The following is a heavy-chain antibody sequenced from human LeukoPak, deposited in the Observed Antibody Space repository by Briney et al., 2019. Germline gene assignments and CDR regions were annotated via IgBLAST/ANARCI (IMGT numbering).Heavy chain of an antibody. CDR3: ARDGPDSNDSVPYY. V-gene: IGHV4-34*01. J-gene: IGHJ4*02. D-gene: IGHD2-15*01. CDR2: INHSGTT. Sequence: SETLSLTCAVSGGSFSGYYVTWIRQPPGKGLEWIGEINHSGTTNYNPSLKSRVTISGDTSNNQLTLKLTSVTAADTAVDYCARDGPDSNDSVPYYWGQGSLITVSS. CDR1: GGSFSGYY.